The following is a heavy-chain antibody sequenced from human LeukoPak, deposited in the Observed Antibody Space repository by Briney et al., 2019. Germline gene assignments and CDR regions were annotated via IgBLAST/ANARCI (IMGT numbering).Heavy chain of an antibody. CDR1: GGSISSSSYY. D-gene: IGHD3-3*01. CDR3: ARSEGGSYYDFWSGYSLFDY. V-gene: IGHV4-39*01. CDR2: IYYSGST. Sequence: KTSETLSLTCTVSGGSISSSSYYWGWIRQPPGKGLEWIGSIYYSGSTYYNPSLKSRVTISVDTSKNQFSLKLSSVTAADTAVYYCARSEGGSYYDFWSGYSLFDYWGQGTLVTVSS. J-gene: IGHJ4*02.